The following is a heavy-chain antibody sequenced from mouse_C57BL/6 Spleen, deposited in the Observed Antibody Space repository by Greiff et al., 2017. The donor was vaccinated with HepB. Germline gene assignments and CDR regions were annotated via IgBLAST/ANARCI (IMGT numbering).Heavy chain of an antibody. CDR3: ARRSSYFGY. J-gene: IGHJ2*01. Sequence: EVQRVESGGDLVKPGGSLKLSCAASGFTFSSYGMSWVRQTPDKRLEWVATISSGGSYTYYPDSVKGRFTISRDNAKNTLYLQMSSLKSEDTAMYYCARRSSYFGYWGQGTTLTVSS. CDR1: GFTFSSYG. V-gene: IGHV5-6*01. CDR2: ISSGGSYT.